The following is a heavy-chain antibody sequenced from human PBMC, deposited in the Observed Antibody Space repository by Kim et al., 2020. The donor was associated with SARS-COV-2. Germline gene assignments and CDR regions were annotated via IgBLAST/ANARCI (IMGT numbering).Heavy chain of an antibody. V-gene: IGHV3-53*01. CDR1: RLSATSDY. D-gene: IGHD3-9*01. Sequence: GGSLRLSCAASRLSATSDYMNWVRQAPGKGLEWVGLAYNGGEEYADSVKGRFTISRDISRNTIFLHLRNLRAEDTAVYYCARSPIRHYGMDVWGQGTTVT. J-gene: IGHJ6*02. CDR3: ARSPIRHYGMDV. CDR2: AYNGGE.